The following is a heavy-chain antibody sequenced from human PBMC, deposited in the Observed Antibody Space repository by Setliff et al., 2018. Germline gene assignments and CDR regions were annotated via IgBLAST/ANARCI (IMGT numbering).Heavy chain of an antibody. J-gene: IGHJ4*02. D-gene: IGHD3-22*01. CDR2: IYSSGST. Sequence: SETLSLTCTVSGGSISSGDYYWSWIRQPPGKGLEWIGYIYSSGSTYYNPSLKSRVSISVDTSKNQFSLKLSSVAAADTAVYYCARESRYYYDNLGTLDYWGQGTLVTV. CDR1: GGSISSGDYY. CDR3: ARESRYYYDNLGTLDY. V-gene: IGHV4-30-4*08.